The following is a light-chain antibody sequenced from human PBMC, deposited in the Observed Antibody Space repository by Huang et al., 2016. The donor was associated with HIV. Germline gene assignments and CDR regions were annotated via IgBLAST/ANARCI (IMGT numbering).Light chain of an antibody. CDR3: QQYNDWRT. CDR2: GAF. CDR1: QSSGTN. Sequence: EIVMTQSPATLSVSPGERATLSCRASQSSGTNLAWYQQKRGQAPRLLSYGAFTRATGIPARFSGSGSGTEFTLTISSLQSEDFAIYYCQQYNDWRTFGQGTKVETK. J-gene: IGKJ1*01. V-gene: IGKV3-15*01.